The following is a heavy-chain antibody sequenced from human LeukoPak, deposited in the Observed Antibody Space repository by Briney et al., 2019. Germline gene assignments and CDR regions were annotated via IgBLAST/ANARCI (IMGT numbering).Heavy chain of an antibody. V-gene: IGHV3-7*01. CDR3: ARDRDVDTAMVNDY. J-gene: IGHJ4*02. Sequence: GGALRLSCAASGFTFSSYWMSWVRQAPGKGLEWVANIKQDGSEKYYVASVKGRFTISRDNAKNSLYLQMNSLRAEDTAVYYCARDRDVDTAMVNDYWGQGTLVTVSS. D-gene: IGHD5-18*01. CDR1: GFTFSSYW. CDR2: IKQDGSEK.